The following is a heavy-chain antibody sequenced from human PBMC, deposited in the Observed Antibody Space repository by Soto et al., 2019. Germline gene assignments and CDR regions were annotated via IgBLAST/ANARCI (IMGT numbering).Heavy chain of an antibody. V-gene: IGHV4-34*01. CDR2: INQSGST. CDR1: GGSFSGYY. J-gene: IGHJ6*02. D-gene: IGHD3-9*01. CDR3: ARYDILTGYYNVGYGMDV. Sequence: SETLSLTCAVYGGSFSGYYWSWIRQPPGKGLEWIGEINQSGSTKYNPSLKSRVTISVDTSKNHLSLKLSSVTAADTAVYYCARYDILTGYYNVGYGMDVWGQGTTVTVSS.